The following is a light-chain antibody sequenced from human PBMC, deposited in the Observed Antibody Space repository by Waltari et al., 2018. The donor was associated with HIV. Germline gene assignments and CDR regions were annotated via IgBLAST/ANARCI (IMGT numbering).Light chain of an antibody. CDR3: QVWDSGSDHV. J-gene: IGLJ1*01. CDR1: NIGTRD. CDR2: DDD. Sequence: SYVLPPPPSITVAPGKTAKNTCGGNNIGTRDVHWYQQKPGQAPILVIYDDDDRPSGIPERFSGSNSDNTATLTINRVEVGDEADYYCQVWDSGSDHVFGSGTTVTVL. V-gene: IGLV3-21*01.